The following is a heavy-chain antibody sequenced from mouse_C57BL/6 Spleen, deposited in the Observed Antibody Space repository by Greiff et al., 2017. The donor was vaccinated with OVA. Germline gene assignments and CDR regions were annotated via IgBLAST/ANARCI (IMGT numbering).Heavy chain of an antibody. CDR1: GYTFTSYW. D-gene: IGHD3-2*02. Sequence: VQLQQPGAELVKPGASVKMSCKASGYTFTSYWITWVKQRPGQGLEWIGDIYPGSGSTNYNEKFKSKATLTVDTSSSTAYMQLSSLTSEDSAVYYCARIETAQVEAWFAYWGQGTLVTVSA. CDR3: ARIETAQVEAWFAY. V-gene: IGHV1-55*01. J-gene: IGHJ3*01. CDR2: IYPGSGST.